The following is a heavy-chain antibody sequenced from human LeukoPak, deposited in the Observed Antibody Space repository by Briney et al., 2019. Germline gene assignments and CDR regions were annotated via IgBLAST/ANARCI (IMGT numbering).Heavy chain of an antibody. CDR1: GGSFSGYY. CDR3: ARGISHRKNFDY. D-gene: IGHD3-3*02. CDR2: IYYSGST. J-gene: IGHJ4*02. V-gene: IGHV4-31*11. Sequence: SETLSLTCAVYGGSFSGYYWSWIRQHPGKGLEWIGYIYYSGSTYYNPSLKSRVTISVDTSKNQFSLKLSSVTAADTAVYYCARGISHRKNFDYWGQGTLVTVSS.